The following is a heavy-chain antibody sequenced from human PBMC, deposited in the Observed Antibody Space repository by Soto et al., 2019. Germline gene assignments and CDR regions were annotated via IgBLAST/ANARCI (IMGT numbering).Heavy chain of an antibody. Sequence: PSETLSLTCSASGGSISNFFWSWMRQPAGKGLEWIGRIYSSGTTIYNPSLKSRVTMSVDTSKNQFSLNLSSVTAADTALYYCARTMKGYCGGGTCYWFDYWGQGALVTVSS. J-gene: IGHJ4*02. D-gene: IGHD2-15*01. CDR1: GGSISNFF. CDR3: ARTMKGYCGGGTCYWFDY. V-gene: IGHV4-4*07. CDR2: IYSSGTT.